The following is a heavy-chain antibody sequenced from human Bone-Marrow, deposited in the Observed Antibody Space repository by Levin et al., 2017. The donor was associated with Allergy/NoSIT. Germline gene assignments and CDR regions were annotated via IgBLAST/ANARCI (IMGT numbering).Heavy chain of an antibody. V-gene: IGHV3-53*01. D-gene: IGHD2-2*01. J-gene: IGHJ4*02. CDR2: IYSGGST. Sequence: GESLKISCAASGFTVSSNYMSWVRQAPGKGLEWVSVIYSGGSTYYADSVKGRFTISRDNSKNTLYLQMNSLRAEDTAVYYCARSQPGYCSSTSCYEDYWGQGTLVTVSS. CDR3: ARSQPGYCSSTSCYEDY. CDR1: GFTVSSNY.